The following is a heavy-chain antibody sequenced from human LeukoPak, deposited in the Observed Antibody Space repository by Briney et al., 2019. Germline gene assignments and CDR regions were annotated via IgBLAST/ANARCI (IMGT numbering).Heavy chain of an antibody. V-gene: IGHV5-51*01. CDR2: IYPGDSDT. D-gene: IGHD3-10*01. CDR3: ARQEIGRLGSGSFNYYYYYYMDV. Sequence: GESLQISCKGSGYSFTSYWIGWVRQMPGKGLEWMGIIYPGDSDTRYSPSFQGQVTISADKSISTAYLQWSSLKASDTAMYYCARQEIGRLGSGSFNYYYYYYMDVWGKGTTVTVSS. J-gene: IGHJ6*03. CDR1: GYSFTSYW.